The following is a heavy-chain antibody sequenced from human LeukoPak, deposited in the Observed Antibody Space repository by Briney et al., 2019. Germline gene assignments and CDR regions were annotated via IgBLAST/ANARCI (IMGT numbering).Heavy chain of an antibody. J-gene: IGHJ5*02. V-gene: IGHV6-1*01. CDR3: ARRLTQYDCFDP. Sequence: SQTLSLTCAISGDSVSSNGVTWNWLRQSPSRGLEWLGRTYYRSTSYNDYAVSVRGRITVNPDTSKNQFSLHLNSVTPEDTAVYYCARRLTQYDCFDPWGQGILVTVSS. CDR2: TYYRSTSYN. CDR1: GDSVSSNGVT. D-gene: IGHD2-2*01.